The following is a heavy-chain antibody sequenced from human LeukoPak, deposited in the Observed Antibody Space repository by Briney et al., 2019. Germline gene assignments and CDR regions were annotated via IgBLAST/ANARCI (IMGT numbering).Heavy chain of an antibody. CDR2: IRRDGSET. V-gene: IGHV3-7*01. J-gene: IGHJ3*02. Sequence: ETLSLTCTVSGYSISSGYYWGWIRQPPGKGLEWVANIRRDGSETHYVDYVMGRFTISRDNAKNSLYLQMNSLRAEDTAVYYCARDDTHYGSSGSFYDAFDIWGQGTMVTVSS. CDR3: ARDDTHYGSSGSFYDAFDI. D-gene: IGHD3-22*01. CDR1: GYSISSGYY.